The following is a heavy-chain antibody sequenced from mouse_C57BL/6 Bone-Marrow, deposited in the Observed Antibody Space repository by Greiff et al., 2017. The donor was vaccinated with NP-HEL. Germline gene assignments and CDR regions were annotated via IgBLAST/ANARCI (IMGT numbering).Heavy chain of an antibody. J-gene: IGHJ3*01. CDR2: IYPGDGDT. CDR1: GYEFSHYW. CDR3: ARGAY. V-gene: IGHV1-80*01. Sequence: VQLQQSGAELVNPGASVKISCKAFGYEFSHYWLNWVTQRPGKGLEWLGQIYPGDGDTNYNGKFKGKATLTADKSSSTVYMQLSSLTSEDSAVYFCARGAYWGQGTLVTVSA.